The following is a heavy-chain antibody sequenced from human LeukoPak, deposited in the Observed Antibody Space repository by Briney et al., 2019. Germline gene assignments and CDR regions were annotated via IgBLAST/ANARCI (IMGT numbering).Heavy chain of an antibody. J-gene: IGHJ5*02. CDR1: GGIFSRYT. D-gene: IGHD3-22*01. CDR3: AKDGNYYDNSGYYYPGGFDP. V-gene: IGHV1-69*04. Sequence: ASVKVSCKASGGIFSRYTINWVRQAPGQGLEWMGRIIPMYGIANYAQKFQGRVTITADKSTSTAFMELRSLRSEDTAVYYCAKDGNYYDNSGYYYPGGFDPWGQGTLVTVSS. CDR2: IIPMYGIA.